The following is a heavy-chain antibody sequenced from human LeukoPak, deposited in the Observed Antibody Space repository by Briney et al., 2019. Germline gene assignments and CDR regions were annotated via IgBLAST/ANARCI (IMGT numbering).Heavy chain of an antibody. D-gene: IGHD5-24*01. Sequence: GGSLRLSCAASGFTFSSYAISWVRQAPGTGLEWVSAISGSGGSTYYSDSAKGRFTISRDNSKKTLYLQMHSLRAEDTAVYYCAKDEKQLGTFDYWGQGTLVTVSS. V-gene: IGHV3-23*01. CDR1: GFTFSSYA. CDR2: ISGSGGST. J-gene: IGHJ4*02. CDR3: AKDEKQLGTFDY.